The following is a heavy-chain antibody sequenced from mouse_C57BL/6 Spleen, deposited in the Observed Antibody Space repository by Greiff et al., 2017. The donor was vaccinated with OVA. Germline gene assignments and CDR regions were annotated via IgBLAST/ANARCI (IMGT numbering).Heavy chain of an antibody. CDR3: ARDGVRYYAIDY. D-gene: IGHD2-14*01. V-gene: IGHV5-17*01. CDR2: ISSGSSTI. CDR1: GFTFSDYR. Sequence: EVQGVESGGGLVKPGGSLKLSCAASGFTFSDYRMHWVRQAPEKGLEWVAYISSGSSTIYYADTVKGRFTISRDNAKNTLFLQMTSLRSEDTAMYYCARDGVRYYAIDYWGQGTSVTVSS. J-gene: IGHJ4*01.